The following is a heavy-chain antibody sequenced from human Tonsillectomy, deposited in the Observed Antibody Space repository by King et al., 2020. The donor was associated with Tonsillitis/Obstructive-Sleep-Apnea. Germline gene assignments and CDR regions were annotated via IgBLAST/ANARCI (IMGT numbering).Heavy chain of an antibody. V-gene: IGHV3-49*03. D-gene: IGHD3-22*01. CDR3: TRGATYYYDSSCYSFDY. CDR1: GFTFGDYA. CDR2: IRSKAYGATT. J-gene: IGHJ4*02. Sequence: VQLVESGGGLVQPGRSLRLSCTASGFTFGDYAISWFRQAPGQGLEWVGFIRSKAYGATTEYAASVKGRFTISRDDSKSIAYLQMNSLKTEDTAVYYCTRGATYYYDSSCYSFDYWGQGTLVTVSS.